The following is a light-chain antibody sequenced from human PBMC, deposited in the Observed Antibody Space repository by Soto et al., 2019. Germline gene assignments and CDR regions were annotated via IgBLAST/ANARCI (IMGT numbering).Light chain of an antibody. CDR1: QSVSGTY. V-gene: IGKV3-20*01. CDR2: GAS. J-gene: IGKJ2*01. Sequence: VLTQSPGTLSLSPGERATLSCRPSQSVSGTYLAWYQQKPGLAPRLLIYGASSRATGVPDRFSGSGSETDFTLTISSLVPEDSAVYYCQQYVSSPYTFGQGTKLEIK. CDR3: QQYVSSPYT.